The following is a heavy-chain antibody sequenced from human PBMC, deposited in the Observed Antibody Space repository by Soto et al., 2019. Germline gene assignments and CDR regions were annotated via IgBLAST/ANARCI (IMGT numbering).Heavy chain of an antibody. J-gene: IGHJ4*02. D-gene: IGHD4-17*01. CDR2: ISPSTGAT. CDR1: GYTFTGYY. V-gene: IGHV1-2*04. CDR3: ARDAQPSGDYFFDY. Sequence: GAXVKVSCKASGYTFTGYYLHWVRQAPGQGFQWMGWISPSTGATKYAQNFLGWVTLTRDTATSTAYMELRRLISDDTAVYYCARDAQPSGDYFFDYWGKGTLVTVAS.